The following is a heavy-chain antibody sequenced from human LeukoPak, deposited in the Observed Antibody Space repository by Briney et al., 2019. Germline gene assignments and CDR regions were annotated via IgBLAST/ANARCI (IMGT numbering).Heavy chain of an antibody. J-gene: IGHJ3*02. V-gene: IGHV4-59*12. CDR2: IYYSGST. Sequence: SETLSLTCIVSGASISTIYWSWIRQPAGEGLEWIGHIYYSGSTNYNPSLKSRGTISVDTSKNQFSLKVNSVTAADTAVYYCARDKSGADAFEIWGQGKMVTVSS. D-gene: IGHD3-10*01. CDR1: GASISTIY. CDR3: ARDKSGADAFEI.